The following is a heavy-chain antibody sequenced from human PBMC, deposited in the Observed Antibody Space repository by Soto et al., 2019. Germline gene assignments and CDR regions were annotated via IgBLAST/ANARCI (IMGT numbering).Heavy chain of an antibody. Sequence: EVQLLESGGGLVQPGGSLRLSCAASGFTFSNYAVTWVRQAPGTGLEWVSTISGSGGSTYYAESVKVRFTTSRDNAKNTLYLQMKSLRPEDTAVYYCAKEQGSSLYEIDYWGQGTLVTVSS. CDR1: GFTFSNYA. CDR2: ISGSGGST. J-gene: IGHJ4*02. V-gene: IGHV3-23*01. D-gene: IGHD6-13*01. CDR3: AKEQGSSLYEIDY.